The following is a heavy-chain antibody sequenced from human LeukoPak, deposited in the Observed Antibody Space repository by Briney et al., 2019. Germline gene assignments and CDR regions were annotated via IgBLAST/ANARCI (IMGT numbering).Heavy chain of an antibody. Sequence: GGSLRLSSAVSGLTLSTYAMSWVRQAPGRGLEWFSSISGNGATTYYADSVKGRFTISRDNSKNTAFLQMNGLRAEDTAVYYAVANMYNYMDVWGKGTTVTVSS. CDR2: ISGNGATT. CDR3: VANMYNYMDV. J-gene: IGHJ6*03. D-gene: IGHD2-2*01. CDR1: GLTLSTYA. V-gene: IGHV3-23*01.